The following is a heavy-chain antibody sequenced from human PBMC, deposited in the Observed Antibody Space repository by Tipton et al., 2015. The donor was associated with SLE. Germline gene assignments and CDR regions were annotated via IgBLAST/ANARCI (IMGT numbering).Heavy chain of an antibody. Sequence: TLSLTCAVYGGSFSAYYWSWIRQSPGKGLEWIGEINHSGSTNYNPSLKSRVTISVDTSKNQFSLRLSSVTAADTAVYYCAREILGNSSSWYFDDWYFDLWGRGTLVTVSS. CDR1: GGSFSAYY. CDR3: AREILGNSSSWYFDDWYFDL. V-gene: IGHV4-34*01. J-gene: IGHJ2*01. CDR2: INHSGST. D-gene: IGHD6-13*01.